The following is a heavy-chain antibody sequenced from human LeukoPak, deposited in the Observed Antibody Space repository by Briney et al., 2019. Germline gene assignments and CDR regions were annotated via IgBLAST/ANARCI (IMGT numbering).Heavy chain of an antibody. CDR3: ARHGGSSTFDY. D-gene: IGHD1-26*01. CDR2: FSYSGNT. CDR1: GGSISGYY. Sequence: TETLSLTCTVSGGSISGYYWSWIRQPPGKGLEWIGFFSYSGNTSNKPSLKSRVPISVDTSKSQFSLKLNSVTAADTAVYYCARHGGSSTFDYWGHGTLVTASS. J-gene: IGHJ4*01. V-gene: IGHV4-59*08.